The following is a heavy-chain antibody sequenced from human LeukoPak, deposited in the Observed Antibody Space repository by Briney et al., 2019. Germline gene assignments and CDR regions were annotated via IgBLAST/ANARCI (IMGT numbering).Heavy chain of an antibody. D-gene: IGHD2-15*01. Sequence: GGSLRLSCAASGFTFDDYAMHWVRQAPGKGLEWVSGISWNSGSIGYADSVKGRFTISRDNSKNTLYLQMNSLRAEDTAVYYCAKLEGCSGGSCYGYYFDYWGQGTLVTVSS. J-gene: IGHJ4*02. CDR2: ISWNSGSI. CDR1: GFTFDDYA. CDR3: AKLEGCSGGSCYGYYFDY. V-gene: IGHV3-9*01.